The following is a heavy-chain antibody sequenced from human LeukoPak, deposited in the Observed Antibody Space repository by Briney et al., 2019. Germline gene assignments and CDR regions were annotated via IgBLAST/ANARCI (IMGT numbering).Heavy chain of an antibody. J-gene: IGHJ4*02. V-gene: IGHV3-74*01. CDR1: GFPFSSYA. CDR3: ARARVGDPTDY. Sequence: GGSLRLSCAASGFPFSSYAMYWVRQAPGKGLVWVSRVHGDGNNIGYADSVRGRFTISRDNAKNTLYLQMNSLRPEDTAVYYCARARVGDPTDYWGQGTLGTVSS. D-gene: IGHD1-26*01. CDR2: VHGDGNNI.